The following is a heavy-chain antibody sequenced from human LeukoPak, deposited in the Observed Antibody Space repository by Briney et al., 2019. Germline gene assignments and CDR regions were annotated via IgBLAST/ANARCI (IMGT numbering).Heavy chain of an antibody. CDR2: FDPEDGET. CDR3: ATDRPQQWRFDY. CDR1: GYTFTELS. Sequence: EASVKVSCKVSGYTFTELSMHWVRQAPGKGLEWMGGFDPEDGETIYAQKFQGRVTMTEDTSTDTAYMELSSLRSEDTAVYYCATDRPQQWRFDYWGQGTLVTVSS. V-gene: IGHV1-24*01. D-gene: IGHD6-19*01. J-gene: IGHJ4*02.